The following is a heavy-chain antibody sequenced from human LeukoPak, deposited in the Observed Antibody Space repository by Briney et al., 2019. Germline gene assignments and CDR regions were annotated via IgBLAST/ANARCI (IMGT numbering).Heavy chain of an antibody. D-gene: IGHD6-13*01. V-gene: IGHV4-59*08. CDR1: GGSISSYY. J-gene: IGHJ5*02. Sequence: SETLSLTCTVSGGSISSYYWSWIRQPPGKGLEWIGYIYYSGSTNYNPSLRSRVIISVDTSKNQFSLKLSSVTAADTAVYYCARLRYSSSPGTGGWFDPWGQGTLVTVSS. CDR3: ARLRYSSSPGTGGWFDP. CDR2: IYYSGST.